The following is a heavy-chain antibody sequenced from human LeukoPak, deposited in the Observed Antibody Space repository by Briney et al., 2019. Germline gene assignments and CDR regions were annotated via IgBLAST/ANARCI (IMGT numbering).Heavy chain of an antibody. V-gene: IGHV4-38-2*02. CDR3: ARSSGYTYYYYMDV. J-gene: IGHJ6*03. CDR1: GYSISSGYY. D-gene: IGHD3-10*01. CDR2: IYHSGST. Sequence: SETLSLTCTVSGYSISSGYYWGWIRQPPGKGLEWIGSIYHSGSTYYNPSLKSRITISVDTSKNQFSLKLSSVTAADTAVYYCARSSGYTYYYYMDVWGKGTTVTVSS.